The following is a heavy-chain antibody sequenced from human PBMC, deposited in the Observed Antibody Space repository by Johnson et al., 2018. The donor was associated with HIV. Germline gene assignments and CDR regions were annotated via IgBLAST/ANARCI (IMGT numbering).Heavy chain of an antibody. J-gene: IGHJ3*02. V-gene: IGHV3-74*01. Sequence: VQLVESGGGLVQPGGSLRLSCAVSGFTFSSYWMHWVRQAPGKGLVWVSRINSDGSSTNYADSVKGRFTISRDNAENTLYLQMNSLRAEDTAVYYCAREESSSSRDGFDIWGQGTMVTVSS. D-gene: IGHD6-6*01. CDR1: GFTFSSYW. CDR3: AREESSSSRDGFDI. CDR2: INSDGSST.